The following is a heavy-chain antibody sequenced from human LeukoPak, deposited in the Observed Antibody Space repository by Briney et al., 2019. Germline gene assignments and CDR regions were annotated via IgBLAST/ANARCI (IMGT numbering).Heavy chain of an antibody. CDR2: IYPGDSDT. CDR3: ARHAAPSMLSNWFDP. CDR1: GYRFTTSW. J-gene: IGHJ5*02. D-gene: IGHD3-10*02. V-gene: IGHV5-51*01. Sequence: GESLKISCKGSGYRFTTSWIGWVRQIPGKGLEWMGIIYPGDSDTRYSPSFQGQVTISADKSISTTYLQWSSLQASDTAMYYCARHAAPSMLSNWFDPWGQGTLVTVSP.